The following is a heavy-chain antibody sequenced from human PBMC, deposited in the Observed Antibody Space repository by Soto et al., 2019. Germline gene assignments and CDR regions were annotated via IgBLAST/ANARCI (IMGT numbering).Heavy chain of an antibody. CDR2: IYYSGST. CDR1: GGSISSSSYY. V-gene: IGHV4-39*01. CDR3: AKGGVAGQG. Sequence: SETLSLTCTVSGGSISSSSYYWGWIRQPPGKGLEWIGSIYYSGSTYYNPSLKSRVTISVDTSKNQFSLKLSSVTAADTAVYYCAKGGVAGQGWGQGTLVTVSS. D-gene: IGHD6-19*01. J-gene: IGHJ4*02.